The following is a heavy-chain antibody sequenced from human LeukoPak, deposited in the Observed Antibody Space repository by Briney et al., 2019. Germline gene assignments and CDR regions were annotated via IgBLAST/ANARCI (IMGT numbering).Heavy chain of an antibody. V-gene: IGHV3-7*01. Sequence: GGSLRLSCAASGFTFSNYWINWVRQAPGKGLEWVASIKQDGSEKYYVDSVKGRFTISRDNAKNSLYLQMNSLRVEDTAVYYCARIASGSPDYWGQGTLVTVSS. CDR1: GFTFSNYW. CDR3: ARIASGSPDY. J-gene: IGHJ4*02. D-gene: IGHD3-3*01. CDR2: IKQDGSEK.